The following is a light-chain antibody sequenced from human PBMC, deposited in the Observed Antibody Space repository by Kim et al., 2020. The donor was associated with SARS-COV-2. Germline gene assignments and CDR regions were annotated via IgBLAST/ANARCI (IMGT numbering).Light chain of an antibody. J-gene: IGLJ3*02. CDR3: QAWDSSTWV. CDR1: KLGDKY. CDR2: QDS. V-gene: IGLV3-1*01. Sequence: GSPGQTASINCSGDKLGDKYACWYQQKPGQSPVLVIYQDSKRPSGSPERFSGSNSGNTATLTISGTQAIDEADYYCQAWDSSTWVFGGGTQLTVL.